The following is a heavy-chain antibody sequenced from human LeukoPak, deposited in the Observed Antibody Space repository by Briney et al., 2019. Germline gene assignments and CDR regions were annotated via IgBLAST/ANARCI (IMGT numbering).Heavy chain of an antibody. CDR1: GFTFSTYA. CDR2: ISSNGGST. CDR3: ASSPPTGTTWYFDL. J-gene: IGHJ2*01. D-gene: IGHD1-7*01. Sequence: PGGSLRLSCAASGFTFSTYAMHWVRQAPGKGLEYVSAISSNGGSTYYANSVKGRFTISRDNTKNTLYLQMGSLRAEDRAVYYCASSPPTGTTWYFDLWGRGTLVTVSS. V-gene: IGHV3-64*01.